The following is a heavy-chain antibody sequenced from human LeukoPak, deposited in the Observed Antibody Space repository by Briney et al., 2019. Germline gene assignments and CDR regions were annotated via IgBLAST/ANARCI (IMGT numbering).Heavy chain of an antibody. D-gene: IGHD5-18*01. J-gene: IGHJ4*02. CDR3: ARDQYGGYSYERFDY. CDR2: ISAYNGNT. Sequence: ASVNVSCKASGYTFTSYGISWVRQAPGQGLEWMGWISAYNGNTNYAQKLQGRVTMTTDTSTSTAYMELRSLRSDDTAVYYCARDQYGGYSYERFDYWGQGTLVTVSS. V-gene: IGHV1-18*01. CDR1: GYTFTSYG.